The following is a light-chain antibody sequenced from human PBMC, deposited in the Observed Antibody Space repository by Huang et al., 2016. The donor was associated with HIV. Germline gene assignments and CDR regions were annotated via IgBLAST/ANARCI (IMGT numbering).Light chain of an antibody. J-gene: IGKJ1*01. CDR2: GAS. CDR3: HQYNNWPPWT. V-gene: IGKV3-15*01. CDR1: QSVSSN. Sequence: ETVMTQTPATLSVSPGERDTLFCRASQSVSSNLAWYQHKPGQAPRLLIYGASTRPTGIPGRFSGSGSGTEFTLTISSRQSEDFAVYYCHQYNNWPPWTFGQGTKVEIK.